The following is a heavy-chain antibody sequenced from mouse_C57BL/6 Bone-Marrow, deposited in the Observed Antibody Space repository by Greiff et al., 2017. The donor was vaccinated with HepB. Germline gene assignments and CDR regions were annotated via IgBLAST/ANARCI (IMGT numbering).Heavy chain of an antibody. D-gene: IGHD2-1*01. V-gene: IGHV10-1*01. CDR2: IRSKSNNYAT. CDR1: GFSFNTYA. Sequence: EVNVVESGGGLVQPKGSLKLSCAASGFSFNTYAMNWVRQAPRKGLEWVARIRSKSNNYATYYADSVKDRFPISRDDSERMIYLQMNNLKTEDTAMYYCVRHIEGNYDAMDYWGQGTSVTVSS. CDR3: VRHIEGNYDAMDY. J-gene: IGHJ4*01.